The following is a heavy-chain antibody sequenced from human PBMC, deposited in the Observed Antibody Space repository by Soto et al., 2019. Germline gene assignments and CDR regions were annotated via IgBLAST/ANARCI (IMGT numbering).Heavy chain of an antibody. D-gene: IGHD3-10*01. Sequence: GGSLRLSCAASGFTFSSYGMHWVRQAPGKGLEWVAVISYDGSNKYYADSVKGRFTISRDNSKNTLYLQMNSLRAEDTAVYYCAKLGRGMVRGAYYFDYWGQGTLVTVS. J-gene: IGHJ4*02. CDR1: GFTFSSYG. CDR3: AKLGRGMVRGAYYFDY. CDR2: ISYDGSNK. V-gene: IGHV3-30*18.